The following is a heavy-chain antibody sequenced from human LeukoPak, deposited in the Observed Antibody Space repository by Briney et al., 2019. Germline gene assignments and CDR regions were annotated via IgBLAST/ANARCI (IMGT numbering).Heavy chain of an antibody. V-gene: IGHV3-53*01. CDR1: GLTFSSNY. CDR2: IYSGGST. CDR3: AGAQGISARW. Sequence: GGSLRLSCAASGLTFSSNYMNWVRQAPGKRLEWVSVIYSGGSTYYTDSVKGRFTISRDNSKNTLYLQMNSLRAEDTAVYYCAGAQGISARWWGQGTLVTVSS. D-gene: IGHD6-6*01. J-gene: IGHJ4*02.